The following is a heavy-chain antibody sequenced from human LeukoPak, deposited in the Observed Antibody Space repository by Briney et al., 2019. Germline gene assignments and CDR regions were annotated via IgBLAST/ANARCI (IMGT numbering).Heavy chain of an antibody. J-gene: IGHJ4*02. CDR1: GYTLTELS. Sequence: ASVKVSCKVSGYTLTELSMHWVRQAPGKGLEWMGGFDPEDGETIYAQKFQGRVTMTEDTSTDTAYMELSSLRSEDTAVYYCFGHYGSGSHGDYFDYWGQGTLVTVSS. CDR2: FDPEDGET. CDR3: FGHYGSGSHGDYFDY. V-gene: IGHV1-24*01. D-gene: IGHD3-10*01.